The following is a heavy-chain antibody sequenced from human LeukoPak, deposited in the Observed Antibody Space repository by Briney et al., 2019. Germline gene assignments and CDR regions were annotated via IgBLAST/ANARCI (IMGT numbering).Heavy chain of an antibody. D-gene: IGHD3-22*01. Sequence: PSETLSLTYTASGGSISSYYWSWIRQPAGKGLEWIGRIYTSGSTNYNPSLKSRVTMSVDTSKNQFSLKLSSVTAADTAVYYCARVGYYYDSSGYFFYFDYWGQGTLVTVSS. CDR3: ARVGYYYDSSGYFFYFDY. J-gene: IGHJ4*02. V-gene: IGHV4-4*07. CDR1: GGSISSYY. CDR2: IYTSGST.